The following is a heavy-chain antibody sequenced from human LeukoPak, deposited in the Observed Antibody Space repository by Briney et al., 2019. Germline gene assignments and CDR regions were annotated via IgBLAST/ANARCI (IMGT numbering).Heavy chain of an antibody. CDR2: TKQDGSEK. CDR1: GFTFSNFW. V-gene: IGHV3-7*01. CDR3: ARIGGSGWTNDY. Sequence: GGSLRLPCAASGFTFSNFWMSWVRQAPGKGLEWVANTKQDGSEKYYVDSVEGRFTISRDNAKNSLYLQMNSLRVDDTAVYYCARIGGSGWTNDYWGQGTLVTVSS. D-gene: IGHD6-19*01. J-gene: IGHJ4*02.